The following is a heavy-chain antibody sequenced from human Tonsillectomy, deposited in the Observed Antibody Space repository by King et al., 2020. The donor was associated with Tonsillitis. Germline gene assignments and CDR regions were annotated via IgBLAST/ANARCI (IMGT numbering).Heavy chain of an antibody. CDR1: EFTFSSYA. CDR3: AKAYSSGWQRGDAFDL. J-gene: IGHJ3*01. CDR2: VGPSGTNT. D-gene: IGHD6-19*01. V-gene: IGHV3-23*04. Sequence: VQLVESGGGLVEPGGSLRLSCAASEFTFSSYAMTWVRQAPGKGPEWVSTVGPSGTNTYYADSVKGRFTISRDNSDNTLYLQMNSLRADDTALYYCAKAYSSGWQRGDAFDLWGRGTMVTVSS.